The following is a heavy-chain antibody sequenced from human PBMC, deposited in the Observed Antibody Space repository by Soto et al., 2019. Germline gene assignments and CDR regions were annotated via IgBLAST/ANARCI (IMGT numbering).Heavy chain of an antibody. CDR3: TRHPPWAQSGYYDSSGYFDY. CDR2: IYYSGST. D-gene: IGHD3-22*01. CDR1: RGSISSSSYY. Sequence: PSQTLSLTCTVSRGSISSSSYYWGWIRQPPGKGLERIGSIYYSGSTYYNPSLKSRVTISVDTSKNQCSLKLSSVTAADTVLYYCTRHPPWAQSGYYDSSGYFDYWGQGTLGTVSS. J-gene: IGHJ4*02. V-gene: IGHV4-39*01.